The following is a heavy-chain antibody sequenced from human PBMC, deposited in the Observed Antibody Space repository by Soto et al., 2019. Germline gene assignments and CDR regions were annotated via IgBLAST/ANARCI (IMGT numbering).Heavy chain of an antibody. D-gene: IGHD3-3*01. V-gene: IGHV4-34*01. J-gene: IGHJ5*02. CDR3: ARVAPFYDFWSGYLLGWFDP. Sequence: QVQLQQWGAGLLKPSETLSLTCAVYGGSFSGYYWSWIRQPPGKGLEWIGEINHSGSTNYNPSLKSRVTISVDTSKNQFSLKLSSVTAADTAVYYCARVAPFYDFWSGYLLGWFDPWGQGTLVTVSS. CDR1: GGSFSGYY. CDR2: INHSGST.